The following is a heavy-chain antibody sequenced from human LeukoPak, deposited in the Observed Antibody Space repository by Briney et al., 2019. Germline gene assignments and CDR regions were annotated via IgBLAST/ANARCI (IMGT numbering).Heavy chain of an antibody. CDR1: GYSFTSYW. J-gene: IGHJ4*02. D-gene: IGHD2-2*01. CDR2: IYPGDSDA. CDR3: ARHVVRDCGSTSCYAEFDY. V-gene: IGHV5-51*01. Sequence: GESLKISCKGSGYSFTSYWIAWVRQFPGKGLEWMGIIYPGDSDARYSPSFQGQVIISADKSISTAYLQWSSLKASDTAMYYCARHVVRDCGSTSCYAEFDYWGQGTLATVSS.